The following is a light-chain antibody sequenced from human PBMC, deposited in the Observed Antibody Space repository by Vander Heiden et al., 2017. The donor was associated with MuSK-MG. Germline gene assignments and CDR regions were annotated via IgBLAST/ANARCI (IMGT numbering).Light chain of an antibody. V-gene: IGKV3-11*01. Sequence: EIVLTQSPGTLSLSPGARATLSCTASQSVNSYLAWYQQKPGQAPRLLIYDASNRATGIPARFSGSGSGTDFTLTISSLEPEDFAVYYCQHRRNWPLTFGGGTKVEIK. J-gene: IGKJ4*01. CDR1: QSVNSY. CDR3: QHRRNWPLT. CDR2: DAS.